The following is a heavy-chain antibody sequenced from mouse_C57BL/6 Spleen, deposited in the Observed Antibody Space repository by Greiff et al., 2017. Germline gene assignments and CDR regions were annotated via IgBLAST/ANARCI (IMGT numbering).Heavy chain of an antibody. V-gene: IGHV1-80*01. J-gene: IGHJ2*01. CDR1: GYAFSSYW. CDR3: EREDGILFDY. Sequence: QVQLQQSGAELVKPGASVKISCQASGYAFSSYWMNWVKQRPGKGLEWIGPIYPGDGDTNYTGKFKGKATLTADKPPSKGYMQLSSLTAEDSAVYFCEREDGILFDYGGQGTTLTVSS. D-gene: IGHD1-2*01. CDR2: IYPGDGDT.